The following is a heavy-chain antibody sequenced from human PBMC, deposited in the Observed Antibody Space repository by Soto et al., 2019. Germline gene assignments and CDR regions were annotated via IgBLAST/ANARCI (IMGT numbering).Heavy chain of an antibody. D-gene: IGHD6-6*01. Sequence: GGSLRLSCAASGFTFSSYGMHWVRQAPGKGLEWVAVIWYDGSNKYYADSVKGRFTISRDNSKNTLYLQMNSLGAEDTAVYYCARGRYRAARSIGYYYYGMDVWGQGTTVTVSS. CDR1: GFTFSSYG. CDR2: IWYDGSNK. V-gene: IGHV3-33*01. J-gene: IGHJ6*02. CDR3: ARGRYRAARSIGYYYYGMDV.